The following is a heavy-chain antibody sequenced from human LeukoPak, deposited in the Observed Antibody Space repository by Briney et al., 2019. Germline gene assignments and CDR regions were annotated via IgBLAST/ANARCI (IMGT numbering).Heavy chain of an antibody. CDR1: GGSISSSSYY. D-gene: IGHD3-10*01. CDR3: ARWGYYGSGSYFWLFDY. Sequence: SETLSLTCTVSGGSISSSSYYWSWIRQPPGKGLEWIGYIYYSGSTNYNPSLKSRVTISVDTSKNQFSLKLSSVTAADTAVYYCARWGYYGSGSYFWLFDYWGQGTLVTVSS. J-gene: IGHJ4*02. CDR2: IYYSGST. V-gene: IGHV4-61*01.